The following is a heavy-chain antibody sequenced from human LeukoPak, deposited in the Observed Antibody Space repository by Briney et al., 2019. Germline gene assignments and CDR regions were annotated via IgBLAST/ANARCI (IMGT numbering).Heavy chain of an antibody. D-gene: IGHD1-26*01. V-gene: IGHV4-39*01. J-gene: IGHJ4*02. CDR2: IYDSGST. Sequence: SETLSLTCTVSGGSIRSSYYYWGWIRQPPGKGLEWIGSIYDSGSTYYNPSLKSRVTISVDTSKNQFSLKLNSVTAADTAVYYCARGKGRYSGSYYGFDYWGQGTLVTVSS. CDR1: GGSIRSSYYY. CDR3: ARGKGRYSGSYYGFDY.